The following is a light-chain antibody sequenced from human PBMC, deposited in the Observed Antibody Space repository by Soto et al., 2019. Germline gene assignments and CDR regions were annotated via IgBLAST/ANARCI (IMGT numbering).Light chain of an antibody. CDR3: MQALQTQFT. CDR2: LGS. J-gene: IGKJ3*01. Sequence: DIVMTQSPLSLPVTPGEPASISCRSSQSLLHSNGYNYLDWYLQKPGQSPQLLIYLGSNRASGVPDRFSGGGSGTDFTLKISRXEAEDVGVYYCMQALQTQFTFGPGTKVDIK. CDR1: QSLLHSNGYNY. V-gene: IGKV2-28*01.